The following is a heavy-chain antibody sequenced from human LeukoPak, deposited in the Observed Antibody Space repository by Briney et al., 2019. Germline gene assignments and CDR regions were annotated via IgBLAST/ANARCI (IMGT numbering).Heavy chain of an antibody. V-gene: IGHV1-2*02. CDR3: ARDTPYKDGDSTFDY. J-gene: IGHJ4*02. Sequence: ASVKVSCKASGYTFTCYYMHWVRQVPGQGLEWMGWINPNSGGTNYAQKFQGRVTMTRDTSISTAYMELSRLRSDDTAVYYCARDTPYKDGDSTFDYWGQGTLVTVSS. CDR2: INPNSGGT. CDR1: GYTFTCYY. D-gene: IGHD4-17*01.